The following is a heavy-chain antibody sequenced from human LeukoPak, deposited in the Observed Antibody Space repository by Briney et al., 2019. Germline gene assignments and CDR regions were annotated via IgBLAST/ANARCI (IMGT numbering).Heavy chain of an antibody. CDR1: GYTFTSYY. CDR2: INPSGGST. V-gene: IGHV1-46*01. CDR3: ARVDTAMASFDY. J-gene: IGHJ4*02. D-gene: IGHD5-18*01. Sequence: ASVKVSCKASGYTFTSYYMHWVRQAPGQGLEWMGIINPSGGSTSYAQKLQGRVTMTRDTSTSTVYMELSSLRSEDTAVYYCARVDTAMASFDYWGQGTLVTVSS.